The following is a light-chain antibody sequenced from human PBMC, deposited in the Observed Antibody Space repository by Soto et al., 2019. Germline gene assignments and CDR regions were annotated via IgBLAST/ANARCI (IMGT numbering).Light chain of an antibody. V-gene: IGKV1-17*01. J-gene: IGKJ1*01. CDR3: LQHNTYPLT. CDR2: AAS. CDR1: QSISSY. Sequence: DIQMTQSPSSLSASVGDRVTITCRASQSISSYLNWYQAQPGKAPKRLIYAASSLQSGVPSRFSGSGSGTEFTLTISSLQPEDFAIYYCLQHNTYPLTFGQGTKG.